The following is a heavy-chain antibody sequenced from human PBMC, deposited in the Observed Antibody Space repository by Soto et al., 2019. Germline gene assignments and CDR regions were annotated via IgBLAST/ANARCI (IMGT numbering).Heavy chain of an antibody. CDR2: FDPEDGET. CDR3: ATQPTYYDSSGSKGDY. J-gene: IGHJ4*02. Sequence: GASVEVSCEVSGYTLTELSMHWVRQAPGKGLEWMGGFDPEDGETIYAQKFQGRVTMTEDTSTDTAYMELSSLRSEDTAVYYCATQPTYYDSSGSKGDYWGPGTLVTVSS. D-gene: IGHD3-22*01. V-gene: IGHV1-24*01. CDR1: GYTLTELS.